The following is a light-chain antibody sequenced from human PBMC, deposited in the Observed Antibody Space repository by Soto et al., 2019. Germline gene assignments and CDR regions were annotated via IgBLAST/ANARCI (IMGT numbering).Light chain of an antibody. J-gene: IGLJ2*01. V-gene: IGLV2-14*03. CDR2: DVS. CDR1: SSDVGHYNY. CDR3: SSYTTLSTVV. Sequence: QSALTQPASVSGSPGQSITISCTGTSSDVGHYNYVSWYQQHPGKVPKVVIYDVSNRPSGVSNRFSGSKSGNTASLTISGLQAEDEADYYCSSYTTLSTVVVGVGTKVTVL.